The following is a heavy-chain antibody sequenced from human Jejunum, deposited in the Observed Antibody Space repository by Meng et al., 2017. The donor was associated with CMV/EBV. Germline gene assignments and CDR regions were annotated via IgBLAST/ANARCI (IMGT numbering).Heavy chain of an antibody. CDR2: IHSSGST. CDR1: VVSISSGGYD. V-gene: IGHV4-31*03. CDR3: ARASYGSGSPLGESWFDP. D-gene: IGHD3-10*01. Sequence: VHLRGSGPGLLKPPQPLSPTSTVSVVSISSGGYDWSWIRQHPGKGLEWIGYIHSSGSTYYNPSLRSRLTISVDTSKNQFSLKLSSVTAADTAVYYCARASYGSGSPLGESWFDPWGQGTLVTVSS. J-gene: IGHJ5*02.